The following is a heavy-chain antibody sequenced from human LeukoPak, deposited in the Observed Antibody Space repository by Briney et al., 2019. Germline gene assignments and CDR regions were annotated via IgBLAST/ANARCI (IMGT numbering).Heavy chain of an antibody. V-gene: IGHV4-30-4*08. Sequence: SETLSLTCTVSGGSISSSSYYWSCIRQPPGKGLEWIGYIYYSGSTYYNPSLKSRVTISVDTSKHQFSLKLSCVTAADTAVYDWARGRRTLFGTPREPFDYWRQGTLVTVSS. CDR2: IYYSGST. CDR1: GGSISSSSYY. CDR3: ARGRRTLFGTPREPFDY. J-gene: IGHJ4*02. D-gene: IGHD3-3*01.